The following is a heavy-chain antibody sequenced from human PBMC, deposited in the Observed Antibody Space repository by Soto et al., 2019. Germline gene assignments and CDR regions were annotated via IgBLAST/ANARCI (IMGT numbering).Heavy chain of an antibody. CDR1: GGTFSSYA. CDR3: ARGLRVAASGRPYYYYGIDV. CDR2: IIPIFGTA. D-gene: IGHD6-13*01. J-gene: IGHJ6*02. Sequence: SVKVSCKASGGTFSSYAISWVRQAPGQGLEWMGGIIPIFGTANYAQKFQGRVTITADESTSTAYMELSSLRSEDTAVYYCARGLRVAASGRPYYYYGIDVRDQGTTGTVSS. V-gene: IGHV1-69*13.